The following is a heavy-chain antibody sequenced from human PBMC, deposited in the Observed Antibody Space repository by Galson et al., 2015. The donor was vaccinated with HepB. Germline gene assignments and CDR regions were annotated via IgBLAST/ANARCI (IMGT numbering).Heavy chain of an antibody. V-gene: IGHV1-46*03. CDR3: ARDRGIAVAGTALGY. J-gene: IGHJ4*02. CDR2: INPSGGST. D-gene: IGHD6-19*01. Sequence: SVKVSCKASGYTFTSYYMHWVRQAPGQGLEWMGIINPSGGSTSYAQKFQGRVTMTRDTSTSTVYVELSSLRSEDTAVYYCARDRGIAVAGTALGYWGQGTLVTVSS. CDR1: GYTFTSYY.